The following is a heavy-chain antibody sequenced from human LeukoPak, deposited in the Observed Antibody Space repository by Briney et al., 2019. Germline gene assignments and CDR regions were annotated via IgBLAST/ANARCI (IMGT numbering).Heavy chain of an antibody. V-gene: IGHV3-23*01. J-gene: IGHJ4*02. Sequence: PGGSLRLSCAASGFTFSSYGMSWVRQAPGKGLEWVSDITGSGGNTYYADSVKGRFTISRDNSKNTLFLQMNSLRAEDTAVYYCAKGALSGSYCPTDYWGQGTLVTVSS. CDR2: ITGSGGNT. CDR1: GFTFSSYG. CDR3: AKGALSGSYCPTDY. D-gene: IGHD1-26*01.